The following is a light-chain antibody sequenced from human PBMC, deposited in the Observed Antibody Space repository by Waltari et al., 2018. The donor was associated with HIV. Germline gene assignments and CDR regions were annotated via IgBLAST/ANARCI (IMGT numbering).Light chain of an antibody. V-gene: IGKV3-15*01. CDR3: QQYNNWPIT. J-gene: IGKJ5*01. Sequence: EIVMTQSPATLSVSPGERATVSCRASQSIASNLAWYQQKPGQAPRLLIHGASTRAPGIPARFSGSGSGTEFTLTISSLQSEDFAVYYCQQYNNWPITFGQGTRLEIK. CDR1: QSIASN. CDR2: GAS.